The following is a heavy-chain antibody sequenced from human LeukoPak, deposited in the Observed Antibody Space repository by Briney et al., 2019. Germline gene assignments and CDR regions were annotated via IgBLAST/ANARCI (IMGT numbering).Heavy chain of an antibody. V-gene: IGHV3-30-3*01. Sequence: PGGSLRLSCAASGFTFTRYTMHWVRQAPGKGLEWVAVISYDGSNKYNADSVKGRFTISRDNSKSTLYLQMNSLRGDDTAVYYCARRLWLDYWGQGTLVAVSS. CDR3: ARRLWLDY. CDR1: GFTFTRYT. CDR2: ISYDGSNK. D-gene: IGHD5-18*01. J-gene: IGHJ4*02.